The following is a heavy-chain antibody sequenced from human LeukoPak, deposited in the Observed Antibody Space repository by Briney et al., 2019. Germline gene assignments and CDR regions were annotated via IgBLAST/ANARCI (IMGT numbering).Heavy chain of an antibody. Sequence: GGSLRLSCAASGFTVSSNYMSWVRQAPGKGLEWVSVIYGGVNTVYADSVQGRFTISRDNSKNKLYLQMNSLRAEDTAVYYCAKSPKTGFLFDYWGKGTLVTVSS. V-gene: IGHV3-66*01. J-gene: IGHJ4*02. CDR2: IYGGVNT. CDR3: AKSPKTGFLFDY. CDR1: GFTVSSNY. D-gene: IGHD1-1*01.